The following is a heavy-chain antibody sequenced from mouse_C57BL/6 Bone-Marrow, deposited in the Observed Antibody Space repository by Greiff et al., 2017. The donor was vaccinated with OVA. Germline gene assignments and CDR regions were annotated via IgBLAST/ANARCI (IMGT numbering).Heavy chain of an antibody. V-gene: IGHV1-50*01. J-gene: IGHJ1*03. CDR2: IDPSDSYT. D-gene: IGHD2-4*01. Sequence: QVQLQQPGAELVKPVASVKLSCKASGYTFTSYWMQWVKQRPGQGLEWIGEIDPSDSYTNYNQKFKGKATLTVDTSSSTAYMQLSSLTSEDSAVYYCAPYDYDGYWYFDVWGTGTTVTVSS. CDR3: APYDYDGYWYFDV. CDR1: GYTFTSYW.